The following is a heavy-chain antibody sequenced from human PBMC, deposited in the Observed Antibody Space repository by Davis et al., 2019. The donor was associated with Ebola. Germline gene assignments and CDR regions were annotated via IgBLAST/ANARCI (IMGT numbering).Heavy chain of an antibody. CDR2: INHSGST. Sequence: SETLSLTCAVYGGSFSGYYWSWIRQPPGKGLEWIGEINHSGSTNYNPSLKSRVTISVDTSKNQFSLKLTSVTAADTAVYYCARGPLWLFDYWGQGTLVTVSS. CDR1: GGSFSGYY. J-gene: IGHJ4*02. V-gene: IGHV4-34*01. CDR3: ARGPLWLFDY. D-gene: IGHD3-10*01.